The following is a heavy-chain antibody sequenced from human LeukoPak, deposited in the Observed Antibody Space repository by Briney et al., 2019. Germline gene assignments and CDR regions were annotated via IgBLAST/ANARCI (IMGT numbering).Heavy chain of an antibody. CDR2: INHSGST. Sequence: WIRQPPGKGXEXXGEINHSGSTNYNPSLKSRVTISVDTSKNQFSLMLSSVTAADTAVYYCARGYDSSAYYPFNYWGQGTLVTVSS. J-gene: IGHJ4*02. D-gene: IGHD3-22*01. V-gene: IGHV4-34*01. CDR3: ARGYDSSAYYPFNY.